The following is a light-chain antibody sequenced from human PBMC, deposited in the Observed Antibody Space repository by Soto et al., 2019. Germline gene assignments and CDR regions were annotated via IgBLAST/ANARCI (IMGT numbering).Light chain of an antibody. CDR3: QRYGNSQWA. CDR2: GAS. Sequence: ETVLTQSPGTLSLSPGERATLSCRASQTVTSNYLAWYQQKPGQAPRLLIYGASSRASGFPDRFSSSGSGTDFTLTITSLEPEDFAVYYCQRYGNSQWAFGQGTRVEIK. J-gene: IGKJ1*01. V-gene: IGKV3-20*01. CDR1: QTVTSNY.